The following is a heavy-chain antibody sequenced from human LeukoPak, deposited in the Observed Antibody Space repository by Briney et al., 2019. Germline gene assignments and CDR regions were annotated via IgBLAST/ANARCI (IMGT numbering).Heavy chain of an antibody. V-gene: IGHV4-39*07. Sequence: PSETLSLTSTVSGGSISSSSYYWGWIRQPPGKGLEWIGSIYYSGSTYYNPSLKSRVTISVDTSKNQFFLKLSSVTAADTAVYYCAIPSLDSSGYRDAFDIWGEGRMVSVCS. CDR2: IYYSGST. CDR1: GGSISSSSYY. CDR3: AIPSLDSSGYRDAFDI. J-gene: IGHJ3*02. D-gene: IGHD3-22*01.